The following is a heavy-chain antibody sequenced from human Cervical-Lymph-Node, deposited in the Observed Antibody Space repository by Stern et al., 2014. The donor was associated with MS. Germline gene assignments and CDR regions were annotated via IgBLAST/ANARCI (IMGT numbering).Heavy chain of an antibody. CDR3: AREKAAADGFDY. J-gene: IGHJ4*02. CDR2: IIPVFGTT. CDR1: GGTFSNS. V-gene: IGHV1-69*15. Sequence: QDQLVQSGAEIVKPESSVKVYCKASGGTFSNSISWVRQAPGGGLEWMGNIIPVFGTTNYAKSFQGRITITADESTTTAYVDLSSLTPADTAVYYCAREKAAADGFDYWGQGTLVTVSS. D-gene: IGHD6-13*01.